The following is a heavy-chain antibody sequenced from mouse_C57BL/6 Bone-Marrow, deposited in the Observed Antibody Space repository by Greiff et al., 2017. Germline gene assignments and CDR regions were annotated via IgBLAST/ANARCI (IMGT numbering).Heavy chain of an antibody. V-gene: IGHV1-64*01. D-gene: IGHD3-2*02. Sequence: QVQLQQPGAELVKPGASVKLSCKASGYTFTSYWMHWVKQRPGQGLEWIGMIHPNSGSTNSNEKFKSKATLTVAKSSSTAYMQTSSLTSEDSAVYYCARGDSSGYDYFDYGGQGTTLTVST. J-gene: IGHJ2*01. CDR1: GYTFTSYW. CDR3: ARGDSSGYDYFDY. CDR2: IHPNSGST.